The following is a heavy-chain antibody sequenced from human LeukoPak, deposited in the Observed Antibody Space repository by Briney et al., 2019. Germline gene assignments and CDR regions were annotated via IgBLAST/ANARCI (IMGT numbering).Heavy chain of an antibody. CDR1: GFTFSSYS. D-gene: IGHD3-3*02. Sequence: GGSLRLSCAASGFTFSSYSMNWVRQAPGKGLEWVSSISSSSSYIYYADSMKGRFTISRDNAKNSLYLQMNSLRAEDTAVYYCARVGINAFDIWGQGTMVTVSS. V-gene: IGHV3-21*01. CDR3: ARVGINAFDI. J-gene: IGHJ3*02. CDR2: ISSSSSYI.